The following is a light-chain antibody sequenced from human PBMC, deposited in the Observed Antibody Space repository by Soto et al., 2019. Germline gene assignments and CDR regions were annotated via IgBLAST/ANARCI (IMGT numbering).Light chain of an antibody. Sequence: AIRMTQSPSSLSASTGDRVTITCRASQGISSYLAWYQQKPGKAPKLLIYAASTLQSGVPSRFSGSGSGTDFTLTISCLQSEDFATYYCQQYYSYPRGLTFVGGTKVEIK. V-gene: IGKV1-8*01. CDR2: AAS. CDR1: QGISSY. J-gene: IGKJ4*01. CDR3: QQYYSYPRGLT.